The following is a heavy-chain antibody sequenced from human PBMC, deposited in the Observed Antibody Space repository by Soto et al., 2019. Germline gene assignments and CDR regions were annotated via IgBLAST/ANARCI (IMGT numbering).Heavy chain of an antibody. CDR1: GFTFANAW. CDR3: LPERGAGSYNGHLGQDR. CDR2: MKSMTDAGTT. D-gene: IGHD5-12*01. J-gene: IGHJ5*02. Sequence: EVQLAQSGGGLVKPGESLTLSCALSGFTFANAWMSWVRQAPGKGLEWVGRMKSMTDAGTTDLAAPVKGRFSISRDESKSTWYERMANVQVEDPALYYCLPERGAGSYNGHLGQDRWGQGPLVTVSS. V-gene: IGHV3-15*01.